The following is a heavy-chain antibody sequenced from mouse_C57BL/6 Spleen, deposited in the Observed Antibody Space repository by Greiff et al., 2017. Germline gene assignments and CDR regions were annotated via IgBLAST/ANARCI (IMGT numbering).Heavy chain of an antibody. CDR1: GYTFTDYY. CDR3: ARSGDPLEVSFAY. CDR2: INPNNGGT. J-gene: IGHJ3*01. Sequence: EVQLQQSGPELVKPGASVKISCKASGYTFTDYYMTWVKQSHGKSLEWIGDINPNNGGTSYNQKFKGKATLTVDKSSSTAYMELRSLTSEDSAVYYCARSGDPLEVSFAYWGQGTLVTVSA. V-gene: IGHV1-26*01.